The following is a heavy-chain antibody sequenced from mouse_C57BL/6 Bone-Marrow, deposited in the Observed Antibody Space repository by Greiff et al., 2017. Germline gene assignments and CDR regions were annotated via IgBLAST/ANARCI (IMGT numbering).Heavy chain of an antibody. J-gene: IGHJ1*03. V-gene: IGHV3-6*01. D-gene: IGHD4-1*01. CDR3: AKNWDVRYFDV. Sequence: VQLKESGPGLVKPSQSLSLTCSVTGYSITSGYYWNWIRQFPGNKLEWMGYISYDGSNNYNPSLKNRISITRDTSKNQFFLKLNSVTTEDTATYYCAKNWDVRYFDVWGTGTTVTVSS. CDR1: GYSITSGYY. CDR2: ISYDGSN.